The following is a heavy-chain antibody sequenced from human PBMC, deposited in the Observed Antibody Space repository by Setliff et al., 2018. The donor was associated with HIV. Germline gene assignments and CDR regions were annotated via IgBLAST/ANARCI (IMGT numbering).Heavy chain of an antibody. J-gene: IGHJ4*02. V-gene: IGHV4-61*02. CDR1: GVSISSASYY. CDR2: IYTSGST. D-gene: IGHD4-17*01. CDR3: ARDPPGYGDSNDF. Sequence: PSETLSLTCTVSGVSISSASYYWSWIRQPAGKGLEWIGRIYTSGSTNYNPSLKSRVTLSIDTSKNQFSLNLHSVTAADTAVYYCARDPPGYGDSNDFWGQGTLVTVSS.